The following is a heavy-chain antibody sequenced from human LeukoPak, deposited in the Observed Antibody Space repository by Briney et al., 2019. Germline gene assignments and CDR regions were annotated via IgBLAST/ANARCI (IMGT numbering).Heavy chain of an antibody. Sequence: ASVKVSCKASGYTFTSYGISWVRQAPGQGLEWMGWISAYNGNTNYAQKLQGRVTMTTDTSTSTAYMELRSLRSDDTAVYYCGRWGSSYPYYYYGMDVWGQGTTVTVSS. V-gene: IGHV1-18*01. J-gene: IGHJ6*02. CDR3: GRWGSSYPYYYYGMDV. D-gene: IGHD6-6*01. CDR1: GYTFTSYG. CDR2: ISAYNGNT.